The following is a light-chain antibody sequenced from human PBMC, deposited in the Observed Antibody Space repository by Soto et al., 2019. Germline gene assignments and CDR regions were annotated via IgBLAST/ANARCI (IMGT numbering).Light chain of an antibody. Sequence: AIRMTQSPSSFSASTGDRVTVTCRASQGISSYLAWYQQKPGKAPKLLIYAASTLQSGVPSRFSGSGSGTDFTLTISCLQSEDFATYYCQQYYSNPYTFGQGTKLEIK. V-gene: IGKV1-8*01. CDR3: QQYYSNPYT. CDR1: QGISSY. CDR2: AAS. J-gene: IGKJ2*01.